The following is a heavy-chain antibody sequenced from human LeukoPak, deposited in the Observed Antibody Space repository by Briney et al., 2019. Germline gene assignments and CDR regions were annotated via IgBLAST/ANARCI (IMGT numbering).Heavy chain of an antibody. CDR2: INWNGGST. CDR1: GFTFEDYG. Sequence: GGSLRLSCAASGFTFEDYGMSWVRQAPGKGLEWVAGINWNGGSTGYADSVKGRFTISRDNAKNSLYLQMNSLRAEDTALYDCARFIADYLRSGFDPWGQGTLVTVSS. J-gene: IGHJ5*02. CDR3: ARFIADYLRSGFDP. D-gene: IGHD5-12*01. V-gene: IGHV3-20*01.